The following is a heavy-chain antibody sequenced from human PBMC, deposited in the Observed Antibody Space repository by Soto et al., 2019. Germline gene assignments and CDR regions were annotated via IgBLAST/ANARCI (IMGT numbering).Heavy chain of an antibody. CDR2: IYSDGST. CDR3: ARHTPAISISDH. J-gene: IGHJ4*02. CDR1: GFTVNSNY. D-gene: IGHD2-15*01. V-gene: IGHV3-66*04. Sequence: PGGSLRLSCAASGFTVNSNYMSWVRQAPGKGLEWVSVIYSDGSTYYADSVKGRFIISRDNSNNTLYFQMNTLRAEDTAVYYCARHTPAISISDHWGQGTLVTVSS.